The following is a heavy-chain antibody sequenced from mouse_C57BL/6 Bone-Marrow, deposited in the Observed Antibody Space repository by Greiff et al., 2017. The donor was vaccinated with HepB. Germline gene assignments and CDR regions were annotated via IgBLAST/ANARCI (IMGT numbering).Heavy chain of an antibody. CDR1: GFNIKDDY. CDR3: TTYYPYYFDY. CDR2: IDPENGDT. J-gene: IGHJ2*01. V-gene: IGHV14-4*01. D-gene: IGHD1-1*01. Sequence: EVQLQQSGAELVRPGASVKLSCTASGFNIKDDYMHWVKQRPEQGLEWIGWIDPENGDTEYASKFQGKATITAHTSSNTAYLQLSRLTSEDTAVYYCTTYYPYYFDYWGQGTTLTVSS.